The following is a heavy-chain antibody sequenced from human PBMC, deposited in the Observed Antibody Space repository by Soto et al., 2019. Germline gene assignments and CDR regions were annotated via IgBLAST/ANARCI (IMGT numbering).Heavy chain of an antibody. J-gene: IGHJ6*02. CDR3: ARDCGSSPLRYGMAV. Sequence: SETLSLTCTVSGGSISSYYWSWIRQPPGKGLEWIGYIYYSGSTNYNPSLKSRVTISVDTSKNQFSLKLSSVTAADTAVYYCARDCGSSPLRYGMAVWGQGTTVTVSS. CDR2: IYYSGST. CDR1: GGSISSYY. V-gene: IGHV4-59*01. D-gene: IGHD1-26*01.